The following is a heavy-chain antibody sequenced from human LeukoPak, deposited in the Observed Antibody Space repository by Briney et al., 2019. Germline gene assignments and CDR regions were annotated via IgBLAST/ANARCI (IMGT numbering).Heavy chain of an antibody. D-gene: IGHD5-18*01. V-gene: IGHV3-49*04. Sequence: GGSLRLSCTASGFTFGDYAMSWVRQAPGKGLEWVGFIRSKAYGGTTEYAASVEGRFTISRDDSKSIAYLQMNSLKTEDTAVYYCTRDRYSYGYLLDYWGQGTLVTVSS. CDR1: GFTFGDYA. J-gene: IGHJ4*02. CDR2: IRSKAYGGTT. CDR3: TRDRYSYGYLLDY.